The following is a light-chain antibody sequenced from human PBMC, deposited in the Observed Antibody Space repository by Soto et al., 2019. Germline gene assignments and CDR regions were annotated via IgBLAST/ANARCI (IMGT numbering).Light chain of an antibody. CDR1: SSDVGGYNY. V-gene: IGLV2-14*01. Sequence: QSALTQPASVSGSPGQSITISCTGTSSDVGGYNYVSWYQQHPGKAPKLMIYDVSNRPSGVSNRFSGSKSGNTASLTISGLQAEDVADYYCSSYTSNSTLVFGGGTKLTVL. J-gene: IGLJ2*01. CDR2: DVS. CDR3: SSYTSNSTLV.